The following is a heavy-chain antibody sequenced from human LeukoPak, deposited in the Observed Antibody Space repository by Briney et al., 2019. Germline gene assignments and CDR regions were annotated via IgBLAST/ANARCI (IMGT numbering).Heavy chain of an antibody. CDR2: IIPIFGTA. CDR1: VGTFTTSA. Sequence: SVKVSCKASVGTFTTSAVRCIPRAPGQGLEWMGGIIPIFGTANYAQKFQGRVTIATDEATSTAYIELSSLRSEDTAVYYCARSHMSTVTPYYYYYYMDVWGKGTTVTVSS. CDR3: ARSHMSTVTPYYYYYYMDV. D-gene: IGHD4-17*01. V-gene: IGHV1-69*05. J-gene: IGHJ6*03.